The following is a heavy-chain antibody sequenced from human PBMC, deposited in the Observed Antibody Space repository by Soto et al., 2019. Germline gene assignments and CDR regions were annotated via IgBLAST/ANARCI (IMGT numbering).Heavy chain of an antibody. J-gene: IGHJ4*02. D-gene: IGHD3-22*01. Sequence: GASVKVSCKASGYSFSDYAMHWVRQAPGQRLEWIGWINAGNGKTKYSQNFQGRVTITRDTSASTAYMELSSLRSEDTAVYYCARGRWTQTLIVYYPDSSGQGTLVTVS. V-gene: IGHV1-3*01. CDR2: INAGNGKT. CDR1: GYSFSDYA. CDR3: ARGRWTQTLIVYYPDS.